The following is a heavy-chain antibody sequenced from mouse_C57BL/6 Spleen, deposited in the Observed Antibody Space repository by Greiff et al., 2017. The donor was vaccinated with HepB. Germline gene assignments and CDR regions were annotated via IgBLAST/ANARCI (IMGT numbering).Heavy chain of an antibody. CDR1: GFTLSSYG. J-gene: IGHJ3*01. V-gene: IGHV5-6*01. Sequence: EVKLMESGGDLVKPGGSLKLSCAASGFTLSSYGMSWVRQTPDKRLEWVATISSGGSYTYYPDSVKGRFTISRDNAKNTLYLQMSSLKSEDTAMYYCARGANTSWFAYWGQGTLVTVSA. D-gene: IGHD3-1*01. CDR2: ISSGGSYT. CDR3: ARGANTSWFAY.